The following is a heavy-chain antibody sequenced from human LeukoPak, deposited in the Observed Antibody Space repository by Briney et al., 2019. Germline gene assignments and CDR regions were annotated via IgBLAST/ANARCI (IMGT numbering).Heavy chain of an antibody. CDR2: IYYSGST. Sequence: SETLSLTCTVSGGSFTSSNYYWGWIRQPPGKGLEWIGSIYYSGSTYYNPSLKSRVTISIDTSKNQFSLKLSSVTAADTAVYYCAFNPMTTVTSHYFDYWGQGTLVTVSS. V-gene: IGHV4-39*01. D-gene: IGHD4-17*01. CDR3: AFNPMTTVTSHYFDY. CDR1: GGSFTSSNYY. J-gene: IGHJ4*02.